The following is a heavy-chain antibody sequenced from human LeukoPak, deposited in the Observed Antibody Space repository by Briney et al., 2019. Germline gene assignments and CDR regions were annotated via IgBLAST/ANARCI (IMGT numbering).Heavy chain of an antibody. D-gene: IGHD3-22*01. CDR3: AKTIVVVILPNDALDI. J-gene: IGHJ3*02. Sequence: QPGGSLRLSCAASGFTFSSYAMSWVRQAPGKGLEWVSAISGSGGSTYYADSVKGRFTISRDNSKNTLYLQMNSLRAEDTAVYYCAKTIVVVILPNDALDIWGQGTMVTVSS. V-gene: IGHV3-23*01. CDR1: GFTFSSYA. CDR2: ISGSGGST.